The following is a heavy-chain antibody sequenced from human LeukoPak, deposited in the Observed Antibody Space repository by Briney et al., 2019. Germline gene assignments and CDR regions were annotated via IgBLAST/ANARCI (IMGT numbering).Heavy chain of an antibody. V-gene: IGHV1-46*01. D-gene: IGHD3-3*01. CDR3: AREIGVVRGDFWSGYFDY. Sequence: ASVKFSCKTSGYTFTGSYIHWVRQAPGQGLEWMGIINPRDGRTTYAQRFQGRVTVTTDMSTGTVYMELSSLTSEDTAAYYCAREIGVVRGDFWSGYFDYWGQGSLVTVSS. CDR1: GYTFTGSY. J-gene: IGHJ4*02. CDR2: INPRDGRT.